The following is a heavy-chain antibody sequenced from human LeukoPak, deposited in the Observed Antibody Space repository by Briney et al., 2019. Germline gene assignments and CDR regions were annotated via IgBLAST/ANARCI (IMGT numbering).Heavy chain of an antibody. J-gene: IGHJ5*02. CDR2: INPNSGGT. CDR3: ARGLSDYDYVGGSYRLNWFDP. V-gene: IGHV1-2*02. D-gene: IGHD3-16*02. Sequence: ASVNFSCKASGYTFTGYYMHWVRQAPGQGLEWMGWINPNSGGTNYAQKFQGRVTMTRDTSISTAYMELSRLRSDDTAVYYCARGLSDYDYVGGSYRLNWFDPWGQGALVTVSS. CDR1: GYTFTGYY.